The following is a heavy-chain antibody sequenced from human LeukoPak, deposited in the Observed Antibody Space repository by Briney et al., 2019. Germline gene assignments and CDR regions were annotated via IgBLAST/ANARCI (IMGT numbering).Heavy chain of an antibody. V-gene: IGHV4-61*08. CDR1: GTSISRSGYY. CDR3: ARGYSSSWNYFDY. Sequence: PSETLSLTCTVSGTSISRSGYYWSWIRQPPGKGLEWIGYVFDSGGTNYNPSLKSRVTISVDASKKQFSLRLSSVTAADTAVYYCARGYSSSWNYFDYWGLGTLVTVSS. CDR2: VFDSGGT. J-gene: IGHJ4*02. D-gene: IGHD6-13*01.